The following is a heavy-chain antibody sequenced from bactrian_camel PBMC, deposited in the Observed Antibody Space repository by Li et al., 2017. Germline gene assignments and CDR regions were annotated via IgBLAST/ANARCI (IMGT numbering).Heavy chain of an antibody. J-gene: IGHJ4*01. V-gene: IGHV3S55*01. CDR2: IYPSGST. CDR3: AAETSSYQCSEAVRARSVSMGT. Sequence: HVQLVESGGGSVQAGGSLKLSCAASGYIFSSCEMGWYRQAPGKEREGVAAIYPSGSTYYTDSVKGRFTISQDNAKNTLYLQMHSLEPEDTATYYCAAETSSYQCSEAVRARSVSMGTWGRGTQVTVS. D-gene: IGHD1*01. CDR1: GYIFSSCE.